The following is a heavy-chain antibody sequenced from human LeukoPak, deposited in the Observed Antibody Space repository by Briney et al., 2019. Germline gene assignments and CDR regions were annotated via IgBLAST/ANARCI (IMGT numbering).Heavy chain of an antibody. Sequence: ASVKVSCKASGGTFTNYVISWVRQAPGQGLEWMGWISAYNGNTNYAQKLQGRVTMTTDTSTSTAYMELSSLRSEDTAVYYCASRSIHSSSWYDAFDIWGQGTMVTVSS. CDR3: ASRSIHSSSWYDAFDI. D-gene: IGHD6-13*01. V-gene: IGHV1-18*01. CDR1: GGTFTNYV. J-gene: IGHJ3*02. CDR2: ISAYNGNT.